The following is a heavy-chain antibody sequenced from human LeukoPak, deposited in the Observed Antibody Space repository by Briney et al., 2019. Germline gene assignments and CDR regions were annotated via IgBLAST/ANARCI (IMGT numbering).Heavy chain of an antibody. D-gene: IGHD3-10*01. V-gene: IGHV3-30*04. J-gene: IGHJ4*02. CDR1: GFTFSSYA. CDR2: ISYDGTNK. Sequence: GGSLRLSCAASGFTFSSYAMKGVRQARGKGLEWGAVISYDGTNKFYVDSRRGRFTISRENSKNTLYLQMNSLRAEDTAVYYCAKDGYYGSWTNPDYWGQGTLVTVSS. CDR3: AKDGYYGSWTNPDY.